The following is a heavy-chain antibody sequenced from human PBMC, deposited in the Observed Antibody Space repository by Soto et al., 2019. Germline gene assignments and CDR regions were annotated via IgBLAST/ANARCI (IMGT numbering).Heavy chain of an antibody. CDR3: VGDYGGLEGFDV. CDR1: VGSGFTFTDYA. Sequence: VQLLESGGGLVQPGGSLRLSCVASVGSGFTFTDYAMAWVRQAPEKGLEWVSGISGSDYRTYYADSVKGRFTISRDNSKNTLFLQINSLRAEDTAIYYCVGDYGGLEGFDVWGQGTMVTVSS. D-gene: IGHD4-17*01. V-gene: IGHV3-23*01. CDR2: ISGSDYRT. J-gene: IGHJ3*01.